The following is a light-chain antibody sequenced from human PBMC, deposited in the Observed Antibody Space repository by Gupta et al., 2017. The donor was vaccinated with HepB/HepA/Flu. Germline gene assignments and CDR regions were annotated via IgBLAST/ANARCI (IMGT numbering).Light chain of an antibody. CDR3: QQFYTTPCS. CDR2: WAS. Sequence: DFVLTQSPDSLAVSLGERATINCKSSQSVLHSTNNKNFLAWYQQKPGQPPKLLLFWASTRESGVPNRFSGSGSGTDFTLTISSLQAEDVAVYYCQQFYTTPCSFGQGTKLEIK. CDR1: QSVLHSTNNKNF. J-gene: IGKJ2*04. V-gene: IGKV4-1*01.